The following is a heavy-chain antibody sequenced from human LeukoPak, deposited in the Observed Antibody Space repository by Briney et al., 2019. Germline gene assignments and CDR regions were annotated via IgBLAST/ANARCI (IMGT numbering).Heavy chain of an antibody. D-gene: IGHD3-10*01. V-gene: IGHV5-51*07. CDR1: GNRFTSYW. CDR3: AGYRCGEADYFYGMYV. CDR2: ISPGDSDT. J-gene: IGHJ6*02. Sequence: GESLQISCKGSGNRFTSYWIGGVHQMPGKGLEGMGIISPGDSDTRYSPSLQGQGTLSADKSISNAYLQWSSLKASDTAIYYCAGYRCGEADYFYGMYVWGQGTTVTVSS.